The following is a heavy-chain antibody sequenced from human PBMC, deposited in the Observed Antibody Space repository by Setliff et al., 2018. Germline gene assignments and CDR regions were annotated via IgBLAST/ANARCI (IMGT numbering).Heavy chain of an antibody. CDR2: IKQDGSTK. CDR3: ARVGSKPQLGWFDP. V-gene: IGHV3-7*01. CDR1: GFTFSTHS. D-gene: IGHD1-26*01. Sequence: GGSLRLSCAASGFTFSTHSMNWVRQAPGKGLEWVADIKQDGSTKYYLDSVKGRFTISRDNAKRSLYLQMNSLTAEDTAVYYCARVGSKPQLGWFDPWGQGTLVTVSS. J-gene: IGHJ5*02.